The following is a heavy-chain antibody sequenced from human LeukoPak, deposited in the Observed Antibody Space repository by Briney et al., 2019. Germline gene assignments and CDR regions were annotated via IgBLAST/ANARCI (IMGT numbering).Heavy chain of an antibody. CDR2: FDPEDGET. Sequence: ASVKVSCKVSGYTGIELSMHWVRQTPGKGLEWLGGFDPEDGETKYAQRFQGRVTMTEDTSTDTAYMELSSLTSEDTAVYYCATLTIFGVVTYASLIWGRGTLVTVSS. D-gene: IGHD3-3*01. J-gene: IGHJ3*02. CDR3: ATLTIFGVVTYASLI. CDR1: GYTGIELS. V-gene: IGHV1-24*01.